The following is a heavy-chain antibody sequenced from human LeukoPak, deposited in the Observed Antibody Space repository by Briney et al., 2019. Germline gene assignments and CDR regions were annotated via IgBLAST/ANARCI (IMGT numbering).Heavy chain of an antibody. V-gene: IGHV1-8*01. Sequence: ASVKVSCKAPRYTFTSYDINWVRQATGQGLEWMGWMNPNSGNTGYAQKFQGRVTMTRNTSISTAYMELSSLRSEDTAVYYCARGLAAAAHYYFDYWGQGTLVTVSS. CDR3: ARGLAAAAHYYFDY. D-gene: IGHD6-13*01. CDR1: RYTFTSYD. CDR2: MNPNSGNT. J-gene: IGHJ4*02.